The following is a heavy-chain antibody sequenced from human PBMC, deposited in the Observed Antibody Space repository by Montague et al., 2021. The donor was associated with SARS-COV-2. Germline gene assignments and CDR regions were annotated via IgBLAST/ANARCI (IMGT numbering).Heavy chain of an antibody. J-gene: IGHJ6*03. CDR2: INHSGST. CDR1: GGSFSGYY. V-gene: IGHV4-34*01. Sequence: SETLSLTCAVYGGSFSGYYWSWIRQPPGKGLEWIGEINHSGSTNYNPSLKSRVTISVDTSENQFSLKLSSVTAADTAVYYCARLPVYYYYYMDVWGKGTTVTVSS. CDR3: ARLPVYYYYYMDV.